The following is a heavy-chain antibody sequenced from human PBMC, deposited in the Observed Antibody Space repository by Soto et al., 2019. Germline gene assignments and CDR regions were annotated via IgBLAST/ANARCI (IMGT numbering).Heavy chain of an antibody. CDR2: ISGSGGAT. J-gene: IGHJ4*02. D-gene: IGHD3-3*01. CDR3: AKATLRVVHPLVFDY. V-gene: IGHV3-23*01. CDR1: GFTFRSYA. Sequence: VGSLRLSCEASGFTFRSYAMNWVRQAPGKGLEWISVISGSGGATYFADSVKGRFVISRDNSKNTLYLQMNSLRAEDTAIYYCAKATLRVVHPLVFDYWGQGSLVTVSS.